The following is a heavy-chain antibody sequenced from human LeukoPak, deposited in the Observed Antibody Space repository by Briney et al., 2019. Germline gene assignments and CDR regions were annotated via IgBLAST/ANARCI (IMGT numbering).Heavy chain of an antibody. D-gene: IGHD3-10*01. Sequence: GGSLRLSCAASGFTFSSYSMNWVRQAPGKGLEWVANIKQDGSEKYYVDSVKGRFTISRDNAKNSLYLQMNSLRAEDTAVYYCARTMVRGAFDIWGQGTMVTVSS. J-gene: IGHJ3*02. CDR3: ARTMVRGAFDI. V-gene: IGHV3-7*01. CDR1: GFTFSSYS. CDR2: IKQDGSEK.